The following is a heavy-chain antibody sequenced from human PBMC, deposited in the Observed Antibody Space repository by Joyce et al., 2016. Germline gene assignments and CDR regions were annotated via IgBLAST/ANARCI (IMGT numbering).Heavy chain of an antibody. V-gene: IGHV3-21*01. CDR2: ISSGSSDI. J-gene: IGHJ4*02. CDR3: ASWAGCLSSDSFKGPFDY. D-gene: IGHD3-22*01. CDR1: GFTCSSCV. Sequence: EVQLVESGGGLVKPGGSLRLSCAASGFTCSSCVMDWVRQAPGKWLEWVSSISSGSSDIYYAESVKGRFTIYRDNAKSSLYLQMNSLGVEETAVYYCASWAGCLSSDSFKGPFDYWGQGALVTVSS.